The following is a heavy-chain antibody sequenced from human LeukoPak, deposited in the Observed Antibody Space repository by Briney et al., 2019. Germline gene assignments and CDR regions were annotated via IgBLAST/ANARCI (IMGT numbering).Heavy chain of an antibody. CDR2: ISSSSSTI. CDR3: ARESRLLGDAFDI. Sequence: PGGSLRLSCAASGFTFSSYSMNWVRQAPGKGLEWVSYISSSSSTIYYADSVKGRFTISRDNAKNSLYLQMNSLRAEDTAVYYCARESRLLGDAFDIWGQGTMVTVSP. J-gene: IGHJ3*02. V-gene: IGHV3-48*01. D-gene: IGHD3-16*01. CDR1: GFTFSSYS.